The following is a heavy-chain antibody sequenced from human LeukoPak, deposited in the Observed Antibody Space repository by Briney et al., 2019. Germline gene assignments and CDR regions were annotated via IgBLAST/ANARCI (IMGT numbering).Heavy chain of an antibody. V-gene: IGHV3-48*03. J-gene: IGHJ4*02. CDR1: GFTFSSYE. CDR2: ISSSGSTI. D-gene: IGHD4-17*01. Sequence: GGSLRLSCAASGFTFSSYEMNWVRQAPGKGLEWVSYISSSGSTIFYADSVKGRFTISRDNAKNSLYLQMNSLRAEDTAVYYCARDRGGFGDYGDYGVFDYRGQGTLVTVSS. CDR3: ARDRGGFGDYGDYGVFDY.